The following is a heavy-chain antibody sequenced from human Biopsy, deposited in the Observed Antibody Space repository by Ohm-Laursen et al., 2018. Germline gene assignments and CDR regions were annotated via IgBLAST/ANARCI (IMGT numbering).Heavy chain of an antibody. J-gene: IGHJ4*02. CDR1: GYTFSLYH. CDR2: IDPDGGRT. CDR3: ARDPYCSGGNCYSPLDH. V-gene: IGHV1-2*02. D-gene: IGHD2-15*01. Sequence: AASVKVSCKASGYTFSLYHIHWVRQAPGQGLEWMGWIDPDGGRTSFGQNFQGRVTMTSDTSTGTAYLELTRLRSDDTAVYYCARDPYCSGGNCYSPLDHWGQGTLVIVSS.